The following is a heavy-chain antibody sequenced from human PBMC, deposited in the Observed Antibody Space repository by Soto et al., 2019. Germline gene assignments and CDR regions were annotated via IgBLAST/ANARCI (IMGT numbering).Heavy chain of an antibody. J-gene: IGHJ4*02. CDR2: IYYSGST. V-gene: IGHV4-39*01. CDR1: GCSISSSSYY. Sequence: SETLSLTCTFSGCSISSSSYYWGWIRQPPGKGLEWIGSIYYSGSTYYNPSLKSRVTISVDTSKNQFSLKLSSVTAADTAVYYCARTPIPTTRLLWFGESPDDFDYWGQGTLVTVS. CDR3: ARTPIPTTRLLWFGESPDDFDY. D-gene: IGHD3-10*01.